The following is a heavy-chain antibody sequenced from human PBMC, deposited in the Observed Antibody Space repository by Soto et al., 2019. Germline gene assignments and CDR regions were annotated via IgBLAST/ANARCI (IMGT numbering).Heavy chain of an antibody. CDR2: IYYSGST. V-gene: IGHV4-31*03. CDR3: ARASYYDSSGYYHDPYGMDV. J-gene: IGHJ6*02. Sequence: QVQLQESGPGLVKPSQTLSLTCTVSGGSISSGGYYWSWIRQHPGKGLEWIGYIYYSGSTYYNPSLKSRVTISVDTSKNQFSLKLSSVTAADTAVYYCARASYYDSSGYYHDPYGMDVWGQGTTVTVSS. D-gene: IGHD3-22*01. CDR1: GGSISSGGYY.